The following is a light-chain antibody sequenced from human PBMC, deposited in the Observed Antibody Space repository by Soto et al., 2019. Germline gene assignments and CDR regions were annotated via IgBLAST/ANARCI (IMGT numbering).Light chain of an antibody. J-gene: IGKJ2*01. CDR3: MQALQTPRT. V-gene: IGKV2-28*01. CDR1: QSLLHSNGNTF. Sequence: DIVMTQSPLSLPVTHGAPASISCRSSQSLLHSNGNTFLEWYLQTPGQSPQLLIYLGSNRASGVPDRFSGSGSGTDFTLKISRVEAEDVGVYYCMQALQTPRTFGQGTKLEIK. CDR2: LGS.